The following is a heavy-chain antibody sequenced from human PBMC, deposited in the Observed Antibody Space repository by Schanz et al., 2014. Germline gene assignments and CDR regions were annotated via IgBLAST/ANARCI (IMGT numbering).Heavy chain of an antibody. Sequence: QVQLVQSGAEVKKPGASVKVSCKASGYTFTSYSMHWVRQAPGQGLEWMGRIVPIAGITNYAQRFQGRVTITADKSSDTAYMELSSLRSEDTAVYYCARDGVDAAAGGNYWGQGTLXTVSS. V-gene: IGHV1-46*03. CDR1: GYTFTSYS. J-gene: IGHJ4*02. CDR2: IVPIAGIT. CDR3: ARDGVDAAAGGNY. D-gene: IGHD6-13*01.